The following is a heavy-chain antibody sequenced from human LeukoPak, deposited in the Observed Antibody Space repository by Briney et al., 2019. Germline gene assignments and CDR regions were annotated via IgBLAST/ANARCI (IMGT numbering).Heavy chain of an antibody. CDR1: GDSVSSNSAA. V-gene: IGHV6-1*01. CDR3: ARDTNWGSQFDY. Sequence: SQTLSLTCAISGDSVSSNSAAWNWIRQSPSRGLGWLGRTYYRSKWYNDYTASLKSRLIINPDTSKNQFSLQLNSVTPEDTAVYYCARDTNWGSQFDYWGQGTPVTVSS. J-gene: IGHJ4*02. D-gene: IGHD7-27*01. CDR2: TYYRSKWYN.